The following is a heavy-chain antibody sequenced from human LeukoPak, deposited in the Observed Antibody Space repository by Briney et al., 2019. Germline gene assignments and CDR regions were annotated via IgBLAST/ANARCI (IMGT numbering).Heavy chain of an antibody. J-gene: IGHJ3*01. D-gene: IGHD6-13*01. V-gene: IGHV1-69*13. CDR1: GVTSSSYA. CDR3: AKQDVRRILSAAGQRAFTV. Sequence: SVKVSCKASGVTSSSYAINWVRQAPGQGLEWMGGIIPIFGTTDYAQKFQGRVTITADASTRTAYMDLSSLTSQDTAVYFCAKQDVRRILSAAGQRAFTVWGQGTTVSVS. CDR2: IIPIFGTT.